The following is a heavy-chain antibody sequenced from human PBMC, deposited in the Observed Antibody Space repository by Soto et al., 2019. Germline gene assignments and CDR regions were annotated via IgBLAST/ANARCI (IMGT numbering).Heavy chain of an antibody. Sequence: GGSLRLSCAASGFTFNSYAMGWVRQAPGKGLEWVSLINYSGGDTYYADSVKGRFTISRDNSKNTLYLQMNSLRAEDMAVYYCATQDFRGATGTTWGQGTLVTVSS. CDR1: GFTFNSYA. CDR3: ATQDFRGATGTT. V-gene: IGHV3-23*01. D-gene: IGHD1-1*01. CDR2: INYSGGDT. J-gene: IGHJ4*02.